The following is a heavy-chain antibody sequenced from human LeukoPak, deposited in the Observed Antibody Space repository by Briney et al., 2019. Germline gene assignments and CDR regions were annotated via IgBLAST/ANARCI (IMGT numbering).Heavy chain of an antibody. V-gene: IGHV3-23*01. CDR3: AKDGGYLSHAYFDY. J-gene: IGHJ4*02. CDR1: GFTFSSYA. Sequence: PGGSLRLSCAASGFTFSSYAMSWVRQAPGKGLEWVSAISGSGGSTYYADSVKGRFTISRDNSKNTLYQQMNSLRAEDTAVYYCAKDGGYLSHAYFDYWGQGTLVTVSS. D-gene: IGHD3-22*01. CDR2: ISGSGGST.